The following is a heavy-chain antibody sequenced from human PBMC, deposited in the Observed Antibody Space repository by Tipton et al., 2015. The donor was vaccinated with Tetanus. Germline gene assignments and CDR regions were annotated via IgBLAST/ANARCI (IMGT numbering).Heavy chain of an antibody. CDR2: IYYSGST. V-gene: IGHV4-39*01. CDR1: GGSISGSSYY. CDR3: ARHPPPYYYGSGSYLDY. D-gene: IGHD3-10*01. Sequence: TLSLTCSVSGGSISGSSYYWSWIRQPPGKALEWIGSIYYSGSTFYHPSLQSRVTISVDTSKNQFSLRLSSVTAADTAVYFCARHPPPYYYGSGSYLDYWGQGTPVIVSS. J-gene: IGHJ4*02.